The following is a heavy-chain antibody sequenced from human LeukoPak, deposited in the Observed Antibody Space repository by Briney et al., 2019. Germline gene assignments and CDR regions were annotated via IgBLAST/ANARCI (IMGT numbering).Heavy chain of an antibody. Sequence: SETLSLTCAVSGGSISSSNWWSWVRPPPGKGLEWIGEIYHSGSTNYNPSLKSRVTISVDKSKNQFSLKLSSVTAADTAVYYCARTEVAIFGVVFGTGRLSWFDPWGQGTLVTVSS. CDR3: ARTEVAIFGVVFGTGRLSWFDP. CDR2: IYHSGST. J-gene: IGHJ5*02. D-gene: IGHD3-3*01. V-gene: IGHV4-4*02. CDR1: GGSISSSNW.